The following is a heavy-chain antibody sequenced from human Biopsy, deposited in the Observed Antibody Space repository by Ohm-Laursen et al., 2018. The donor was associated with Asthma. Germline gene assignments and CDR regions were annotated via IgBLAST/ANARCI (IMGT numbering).Heavy chain of an antibody. Sequence: SSLRLSCAASGFTFSKNGMHWVRQAPGKGLEWVAAMSFDGRQTYYADSVKGRFTISRDNSKNTLYLQMNSLRAEDTAVYYCAKERYYDFWSGYPIWGQGTMVTVSS. V-gene: IGHV3-30*18. CDR1: GFTFSKNG. CDR2: MSFDGRQT. CDR3: AKERYYDFWSGYPI. D-gene: IGHD3-3*01. J-gene: IGHJ3*02.